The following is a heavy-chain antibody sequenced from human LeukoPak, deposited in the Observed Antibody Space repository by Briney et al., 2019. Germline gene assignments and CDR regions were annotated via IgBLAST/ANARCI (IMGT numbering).Heavy chain of an antibody. V-gene: IGHV3-48*01. Sequence: GGPLRLSCAASGFTFSGYIMNWVRQAPGKGLEWVSFIGTSGNTIYYADSVKGRFTVSRDNAKNSLYLQMNSLRAEDTAVYYCARDQWLDYWGQGTLVTVSS. CDR2: IGTSGNTI. CDR1: GFTFSGYI. J-gene: IGHJ4*02. CDR3: ARDQWLDY. D-gene: IGHD6-19*01.